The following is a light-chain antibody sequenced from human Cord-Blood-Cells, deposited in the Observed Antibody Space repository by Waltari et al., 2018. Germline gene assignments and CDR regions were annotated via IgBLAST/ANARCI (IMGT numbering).Light chain of an antibody. CDR3: CSYAGSYTP. J-gene: IGLJ1*01. V-gene: IGLV2-11*01. Sequence: QSVLTQPRSVSGSPGQSVTISCTGTSSDVGGYNYVSWYQQHPGKAPKLMIYDVSKRPSGVPCRFSGSKSGNTASLTISGLQAEDEADYYYCSYAGSYTPFGTGTKVTVL. CDR1: SSDVGGYNY. CDR2: DVS.